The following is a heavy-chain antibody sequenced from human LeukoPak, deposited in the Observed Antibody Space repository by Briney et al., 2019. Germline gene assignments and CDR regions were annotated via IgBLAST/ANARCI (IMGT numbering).Heavy chain of an antibody. D-gene: IGHD1-26*01. J-gene: IGHJ4*02. CDR1: GYTFTGYY. CDR3: ARVESEAVGSVDY. CDR2: INPNSGGT. Sequence: ASVKVSCKASGYTFTGYYMHWVRQAPGQGLEWMGWINPNSGGTNYAQKFQGRVTMTRDTSISTAYMELSRLRSDDTAVYYCARVESEAVGSVDYWGQGTLVTVSS. V-gene: IGHV1-2*02.